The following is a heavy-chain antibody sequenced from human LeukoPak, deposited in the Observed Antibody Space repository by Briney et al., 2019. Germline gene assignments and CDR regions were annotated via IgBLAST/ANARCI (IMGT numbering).Heavy chain of an antibody. D-gene: IGHD6-6*01. CDR3: AREYSSSSGRRAFDI. CDR2: IYYSGST. J-gene: IGHJ3*02. V-gene: IGHV4-61*05. Sequence: SETLSLTCTVSGDSISSSSYYWGWIRQPPGKGLEWIGYIYYSGSTNYNPSLKSRLTISIDTSENQFSLKLSSVTAADTAVYYCAREYSSSSGRRAFDIWGQGTMVTVSS. CDR1: GDSISSSSYY.